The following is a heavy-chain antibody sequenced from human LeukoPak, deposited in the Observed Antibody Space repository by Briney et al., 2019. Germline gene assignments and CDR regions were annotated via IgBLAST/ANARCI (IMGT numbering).Heavy chain of an antibody. CDR3: ARGFSYDSRDAFDI. Sequence: GASVKVSCKASGYTFTSYGISWVRQAPGQGLEWMGRIIPIFGTANYAQKFQGRVTITTDESTSTAYMELSSLRSEDTAVYYCARGFSYDSRDAFDIWGQGTMVTVSS. CDR2: IIPIFGTA. J-gene: IGHJ3*02. V-gene: IGHV1-69*05. CDR1: GYTFTSYG. D-gene: IGHD3-22*01.